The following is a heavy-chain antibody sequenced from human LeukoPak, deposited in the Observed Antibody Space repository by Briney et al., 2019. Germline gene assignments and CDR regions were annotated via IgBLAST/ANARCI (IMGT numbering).Heavy chain of an antibody. CDR1: GYTFTNYY. D-gene: IGHD6-13*01. CDR2: INPNSGGT. Sequence: GASVKVSCKTSGYTFTNYYLHWVRQAPGQGLEWMGWINPNSGGTNYAQKFQGRVTMTRDTSINTAYMEMSSLTSDDTAFYYCARDPIPSAGFFNWFDPWGQGTLVTVSS. V-gene: IGHV1-2*02. J-gene: IGHJ5*02. CDR3: ARDPIPSAGFFNWFDP.